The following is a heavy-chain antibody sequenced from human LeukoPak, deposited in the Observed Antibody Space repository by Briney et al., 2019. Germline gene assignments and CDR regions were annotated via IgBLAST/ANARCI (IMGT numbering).Heavy chain of an antibody. CDR1: GFTFSSYA. CDR2: ISGSGGST. CDR3: AKDGYSSSWYLTWFDP. J-gene: IGHJ5*02. Sequence: PGGSLRLSCAASGFTFSSYAMSWVRQAPGKGLEWVSAISGSGGSTYYADSVKGRFTISRDNSKNTLYLQMNSLRAEDTAVYYCAKDGYSSSWYLTWFDPWVQGTLVTVSS. V-gene: IGHV3-23*01. D-gene: IGHD6-13*01.